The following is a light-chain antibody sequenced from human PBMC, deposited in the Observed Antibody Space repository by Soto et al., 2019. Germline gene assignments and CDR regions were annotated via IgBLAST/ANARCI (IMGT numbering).Light chain of an antibody. J-gene: IGKJ1*01. CDR2: TAS. CDR3: IQHNTYPWT. CDR1: QGIRND. V-gene: IGKV1-17*01. Sequence: DIEMTQFPSSLSASVGDRVIISCRASQGIRNDLGWYQQKPGRAPKRLIHTASSLQDGVPSRFSGSGSGTDFTLTISSLQPEDFATYYCIQHNTYPWTFGQGTKVEVK.